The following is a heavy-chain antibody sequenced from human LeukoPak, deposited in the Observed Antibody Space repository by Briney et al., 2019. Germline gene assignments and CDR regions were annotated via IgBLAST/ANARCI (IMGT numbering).Heavy chain of an antibody. V-gene: IGHV3-21*01. J-gene: IGHJ4*02. CDR1: GFTFSSYA. D-gene: IGHD5-24*01. CDR3: AREGDGYKFDY. CDR2: ISSSSSYI. Sequence: PGGSLRLSCAASGFTFSSYAMHWVRQAPGKGLEWVSSISSSSSYIYYADSVKGRFTISRDNAKNSLYLQMNSLRAEDTAVYYCAREGDGYKFDYWGQGTLVTVSS.